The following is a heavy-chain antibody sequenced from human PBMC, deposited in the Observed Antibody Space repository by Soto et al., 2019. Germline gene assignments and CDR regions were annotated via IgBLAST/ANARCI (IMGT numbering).Heavy chain of an antibody. CDR1: GFTFGDYA. CDR3: TRVNGPAMVRGVIKVYYYYGMDV. V-gene: IGHV3-49*04. D-gene: IGHD3-10*01. J-gene: IGHJ6*02. CDR2: IRSKAYGGTT. Sequence: GGSLRLSCTASGFTFGDYAMSWVRQAPGKGLEWVGFIRSKAYGGTTEYAASVKGGFTISRDDSKSIAYLQMNSLKTEDTAVYYCTRVNGPAMVRGVIKVYYYYGMDVWGQGTTVTVS.